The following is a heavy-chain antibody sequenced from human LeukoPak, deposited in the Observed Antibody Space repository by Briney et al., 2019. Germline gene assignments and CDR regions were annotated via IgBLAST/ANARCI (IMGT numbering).Heavy chain of an antibody. J-gene: IGHJ4*02. Sequence: SETLSLTCAVYGGYFSGYYWSWIRQPPGKGLEWIGEINHSGSTNYNPSLKSRVTISVDTSKNQFTLKLSSVTAADTAVYYCARGRYGWLPFDYWGQGTLVTVSS. CDR3: ARGRYGWLPFDY. V-gene: IGHV4-34*01. CDR1: GGYFSGYY. D-gene: IGHD3-16*01. CDR2: INHSGST.